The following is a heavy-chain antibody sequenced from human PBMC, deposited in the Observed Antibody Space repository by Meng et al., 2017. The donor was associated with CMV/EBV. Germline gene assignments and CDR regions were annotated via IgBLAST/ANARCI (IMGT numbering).Heavy chain of an antibody. CDR1: GYTFTSYD. Sequence: GHLVQSGAEVKKPGASVKVSCKASGYTFTSYDMNWVRQATGQGLEWMGIINPSGGSTSYAQKFQGRVTMTRDTSTSTVYMELSSLRSEDTAVYYCAEGDYGDAQVWGQGTLVTVSS. CDR3: AEGDYGDAQV. D-gene: IGHD4-17*01. J-gene: IGHJ4*02. CDR2: INPSGGST. V-gene: IGHV1-46*01.